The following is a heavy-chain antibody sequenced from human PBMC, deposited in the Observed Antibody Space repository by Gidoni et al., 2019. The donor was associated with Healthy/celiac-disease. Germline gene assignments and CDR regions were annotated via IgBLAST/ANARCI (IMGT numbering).Heavy chain of an antibody. CDR2: IYSGGST. CDR3: ARDRALYDSSGLHYYGMDV. J-gene: IGHJ6*02. Sequence: EVQLVESGGGLVQPGGSLRISCAASGFTVSSHYMSWVRQAPGKGLEWGSVIYSGGSTYYADSVKGRFTISRDNSKNTLYLQMNSLRAEDTAVYYCARDRALYDSSGLHYYGMDVWGQGTTVTVSS. V-gene: IGHV3-66*01. CDR1: GFTVSSHY. D-gene: IGHD3-22*01.